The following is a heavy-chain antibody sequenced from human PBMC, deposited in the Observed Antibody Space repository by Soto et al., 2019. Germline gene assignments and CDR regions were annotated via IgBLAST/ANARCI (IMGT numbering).Heavy chain of an antibody. CDR3: ARADSSGWYGGDFDY. V-gene: IGHV4-34*01. D-gene: IGHD6-19*01. CDR1: GGSFSCYY. J-gene: IGHJ4*02. CDR2: INHSGST. Sequence: ASETLSLTCAVYGGSFSCYYWSWIRQPPGKGLEWIGEINHSGSTNYNPSLKSRVTISVDTSKNQFSLKLSSVTAADTAVYYCARADSSGWYGGDFDYWGQGTLVTVSS.